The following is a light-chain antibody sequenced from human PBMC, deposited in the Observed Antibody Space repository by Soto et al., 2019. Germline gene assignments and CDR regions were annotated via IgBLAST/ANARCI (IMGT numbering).Light chain of an antibody. CDR3: HSRA. CDR1: QSISSW. V-gene: IGKV1-5*01. CDR2: DAS. J-gene: IGKJ5*01. Sequence: DIPMTQSPSTLSASVGDIVTITCRASQSISSWLAWYQQKPGRAPKLLIYDASTLESGVPSRFSGSGSETEFTLTISRLQPDDFATYFCHSRALGQGTRLEIK.